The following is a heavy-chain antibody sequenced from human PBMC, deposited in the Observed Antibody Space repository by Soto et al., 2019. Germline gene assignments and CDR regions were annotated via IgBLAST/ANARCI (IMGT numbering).Heavy chain of an antibody. CDR3: AKDQSGYDHYAMDV. J-gene: IGHJ6*02. CDR2: ISYDGTNR. D-gene: IGHD3-3*01. V-gene: IGHV3-30*18. CDR1: GFTFSSYG. Sequence: QVQLVESGGGVVQPGRSLRLSCAASGFTFSSYGMHWVRQAPGKGLEWVAVISYDGTNRNHADSVKGRFTISRDNSKNTLHLQRNSLISEATAVYYCAKDQSGYDHYAMDVWGQGTAVTVSS.